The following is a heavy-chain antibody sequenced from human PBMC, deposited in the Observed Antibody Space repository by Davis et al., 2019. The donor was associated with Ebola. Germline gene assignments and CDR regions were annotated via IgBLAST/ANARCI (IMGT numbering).Heavy chain of an antibody. CDR1: GGSFSGYY. D-gene: IGHD6-6*01. V-gene: IGHV4-34*01. J-gene: IGHJ4*02. Sequence: ETLSLTCAVYGGSFSGYYWSWIRQPPGKGLEWIGEINHSGSTNYNPSLKSRVTISVDTSKNQFSLKLSSVTAADTAVYYCARGPSIAGFDYWGQGTLVTVSS. CDR3: ARGPSIAGFDY. CDR2: INHSGST.